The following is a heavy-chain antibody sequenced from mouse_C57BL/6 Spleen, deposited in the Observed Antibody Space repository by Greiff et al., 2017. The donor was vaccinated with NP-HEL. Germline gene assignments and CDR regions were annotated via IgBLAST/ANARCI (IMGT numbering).Heavy chain of an antibody. D-gene: IGHD1-1*01. Sequence: EVKLLESGPGLVKPSQSLSLTCSVTGYSITSGYYWNWIRQFPGNKLEWMGYISYDGSNNYNPSLKNRISITRDTSKNQFFLKLNSVTTEDTATYYCARYYGSSWGYAMDYWGQGTSVTVSS. V-gene: IGHV3-6*01. CDR1: GYSITSGYY. CDR3: ARYYGSSWGYAMDY. CDR2: ISYDGSN. J-gene: IGHJ4*01.